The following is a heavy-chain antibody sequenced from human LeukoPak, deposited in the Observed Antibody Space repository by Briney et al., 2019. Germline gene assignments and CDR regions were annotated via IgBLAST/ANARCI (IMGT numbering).Heavy chain of an antibody. V-gene: IGHV3-21*01. CDR3: ARGLGDQLWFGDY. CDR2: IFSSSTYI. D-gene: IGHD3-10*01. Sequence: PGGSLRLSRAASGFAFNTYSMNWVRQAPGKGLEWVSFIFSSSTYIYYADSVKGRFTISRDNAKNSLYLQMNSLRAEDTAVYYCARGLGDQLWFGDYWGQGTLVTVSS. J-gene: IGHJ4*02. CDR1: GFAFNTYS.